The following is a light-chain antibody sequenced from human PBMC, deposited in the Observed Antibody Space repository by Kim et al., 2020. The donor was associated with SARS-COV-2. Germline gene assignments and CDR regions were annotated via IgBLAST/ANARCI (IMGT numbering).Light chain of an antibody. J-gene: IGLJ2*01. CDR1: SSDVGAYRY. CDR2: DVY. Sequence: QSALTQPASVSGSLGQSITISCTGTSSDVGAYRYVSWFQKYPGKAPNVIIHDVYQRPSGVSNRFSGSKSGNTASLIISGLQAEDEAEYYCSSYKSGNTWVFGGGTQLTVL. V-gene: IGLV2-14*03. CDR3: SSYKSGNTWV.